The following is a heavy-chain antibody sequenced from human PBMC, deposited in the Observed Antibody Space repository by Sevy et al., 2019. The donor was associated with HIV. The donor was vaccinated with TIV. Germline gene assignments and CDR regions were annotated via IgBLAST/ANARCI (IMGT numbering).Heavy chain of an antibody. CDR2: IRNKVKSYTK. Sequence: GGSLRLSCVASGFTFGAHYMDWVRQAPGKGLEWVGRIRNKVKSYTKEYAASVKGRFIVSRDDSKESLYLQMNSLKTEDTAVYYCAAGGASRGYFDIWGRGTLVTVSS. D-gene: IGHD3-16*01. J-gene: IGHJ2*01. CDR1: GFTFGAHY. V-gene: IGHV3-72*01. CDR3: AAGGASRGYFDI.